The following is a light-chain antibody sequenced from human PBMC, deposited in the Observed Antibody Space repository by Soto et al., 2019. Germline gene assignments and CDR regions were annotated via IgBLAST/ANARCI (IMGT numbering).Light chain of an antibody. CDR1: QSVRSN. Sequence: EIVMTQSPATLSVSPGERDNRXSKASQSVRSNLAWYQQRPGQAPRLLIYAASTRATGIPARFSGSGSGTDFTLTISSLEPEDFAVYYCQQRSSWLWTFGQGTKVDIK. V-gene: IGKV3-11*01. CDR2: AAS. J-gene: IGKJ1*01. CDR3: QQRSSWLWT.